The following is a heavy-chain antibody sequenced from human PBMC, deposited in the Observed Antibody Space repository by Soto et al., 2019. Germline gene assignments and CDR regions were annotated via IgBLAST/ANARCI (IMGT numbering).Heavy chain of an antibody. CDR2: IRSRANNFAT. D-gene: IGHD2-2*02. J-gene: IGHJ6*02. CDR3: ARGQGAAIGDYYYHGMDV. CDR1: GFIFSGSA. V-gene: IGHV3-73*01. Sequence: GGSLRLSCAASGFIFSGSAIHGLRQASGTGLEWVGRIRSRANNFATSSAASVKGRFTFSRDDSKNTAYLQMNTLKPEDTAVYYCARGQGAAIGDYYYHGMDVWGQGTAVTVSS.